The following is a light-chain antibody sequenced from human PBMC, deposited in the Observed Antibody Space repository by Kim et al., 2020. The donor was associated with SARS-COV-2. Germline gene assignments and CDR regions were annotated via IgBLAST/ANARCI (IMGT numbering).Light chain of an antibody. CDR1: SPNMGTNY. CDR2: EKN. Sequence: PGQSVTIPCSGRSPNMGTNYGSWYQQPPGTAPTPLICEKNKRPSGIPDRFSGSKSGPSATLGITGLQTGDEADYYCGTWDSSLSVVFGGGTQLTVL. CDR3: GTWDSSLSVV. V-gene: IGLV1-51*01. J-gene: IGLJ2*01.